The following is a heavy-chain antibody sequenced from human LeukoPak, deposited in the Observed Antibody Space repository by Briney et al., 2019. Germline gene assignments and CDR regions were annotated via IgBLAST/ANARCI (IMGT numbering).Heavy chain of an antibody. V-gene: IGHV5-51*01. J-gene: IGHJ4*02. Sequence: GESLKISCKGSGYSFTSYWIGWVRQMPGKGLEWMGIIYPSDSDTRYSPSFQGQVTISADKSISTAYLQWSSLKASDTAMYYCARRVTMVRGVTAFDYWGQGTLVTVSS. D-gene: IGHD3-10*01. CDR3: ARRVTMVRGVTAFDY. CDR1: GYSFTSYW. CDR2: IYPSDSDT.